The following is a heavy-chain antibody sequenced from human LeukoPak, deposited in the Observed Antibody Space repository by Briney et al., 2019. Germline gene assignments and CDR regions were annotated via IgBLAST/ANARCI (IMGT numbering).Heavy chain of an antibody. CDR1: GFIFSNYA. V-gene: IGHV3-23*01. J-gene: IGHJ3*02. CDR3: AKDLLYYSGSYLDAFDI. Sequence: PGGSLRLSCAASGFIFSNYAMTWVRQGPGQGLEWVSGISGSGGGTNYADSVKGRFTISRDNSKNTLYLHMNSLRAEDTAVYYCAKDLLYYSGSYLDAFDIWGQGTVVTVSS. D-gene: IGHD1-26*01. CDR2: ISGSGGGT.